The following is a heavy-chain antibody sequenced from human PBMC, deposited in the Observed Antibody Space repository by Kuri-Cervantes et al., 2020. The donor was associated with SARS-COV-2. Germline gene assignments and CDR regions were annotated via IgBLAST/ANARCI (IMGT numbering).Heavy chain of an antibody. J-gene: IGHJ4*02. Sequence: LSLTCAASGFTFSSYWMHWVRQAPGKGLVWVSRINSDGSSTSYADSVKGRFTISRDNAKNTLYLQMNSLRAEDTAVYYCARRGAVAGTVPFFDYWGQGTLVTVSS. V-gene: IGHV3-74*01. CDR1: GFTFSSYW. CDR2: INSDGSST. D-gene: IGHD6-19*01. CDR3: ARRGAVAGTVPFFDY.